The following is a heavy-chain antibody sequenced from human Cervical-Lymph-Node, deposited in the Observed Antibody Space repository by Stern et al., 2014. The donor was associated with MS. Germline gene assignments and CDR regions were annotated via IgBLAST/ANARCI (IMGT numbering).Heavy chain of an antibody. CDR2: TYYSSQWSS. CDR3: ARVRTRAYPSRVASGYYYGLDV. Sequence: VHLVESGPGLVKPSQTLSLTCAISGDSVSSNSAAWYWIRQSPSRGLEWLGRTYYSSQWSSDYAVSVKSRITINPDTSKNQFSLQLNFVAPEDTAVYYCARVRTRAYPSRVASGYYYGLDVWGQGTTVTVSS. V-gene: IGHV6-1*01. CDR1: GDSVSSNSAA. J-gene: IGHJ6*02. D-gene: IGHD6-13*01.